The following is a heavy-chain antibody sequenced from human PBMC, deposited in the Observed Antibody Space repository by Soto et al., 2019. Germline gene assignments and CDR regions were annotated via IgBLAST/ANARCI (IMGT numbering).Heavy chain of an antibody. V-gene: IGHV1-69*08. CDR1: GDTFSRYS. D-gene: IGHD2-2*01. J-gene: IGHJ6*02. CDR2: IIPIFGIP. Sequence: QVQLVQSGAEVKKPGSSVKVSCKASGDTFSRYSITWVRQAPGHGLEWIGRIIPIFGIPTYAQKFQGRVTFTADESTSTADMELSSLRSDDTAVYYCAREDRDRETGLVPAAIDGRDVWGQGTTVTVSS. CDR3: AREDRDRETGLVPAAIDGRDV.